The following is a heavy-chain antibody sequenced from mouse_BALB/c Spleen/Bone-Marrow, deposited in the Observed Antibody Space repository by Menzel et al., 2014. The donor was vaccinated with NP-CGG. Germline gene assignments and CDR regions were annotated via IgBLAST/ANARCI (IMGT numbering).Heavy chain of an antibody. CDR2: ISSGGDNT. CDR1: GFAFXSYD. CDR3: ARHTLYYYPSDY. Sequence: EVKLMESGGGLVKPGGSLKLSCAASGFAFXSYDMSWVRQTPEKRLEWVAFISSGGDNTYYPDTVKGRFTISRDNAKNTLYLQMSSLKSEDTAKYYCARHTLYYYPSDYWGQGTTLTVSS. D-gene: IGHD1-1*01. J-gene: IGHJ2*01. V-gene: IGHV5-12-1*01.